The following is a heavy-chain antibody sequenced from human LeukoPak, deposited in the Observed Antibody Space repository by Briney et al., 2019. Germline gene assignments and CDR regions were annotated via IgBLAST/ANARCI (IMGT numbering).Heavy chain of an antibody. V-gene: IGHV1/OR15-1*02. D-gene: IGHD6-13*01. CDR2: INPNSGGT. Sequence: ASVKVSCKASGYIFTDYYMHWVRQAPGQELGWMGRINPNSGGTNYAQKFQGRVTMTRDTSISTAYTELSRLTSDDTAVYYCARDRSSSSGVNAFDIWGQGTMVTVSS. J-gene: IGHJ3*02. CDR3: ARDRSSSSGVNAFDI. CDR1: GYIFTDYY.